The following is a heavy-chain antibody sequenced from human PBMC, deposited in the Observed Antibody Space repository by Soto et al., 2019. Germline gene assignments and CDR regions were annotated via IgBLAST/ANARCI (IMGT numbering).Heavy chain of an antibody. V-gene: IGHV3-23*01. Sequence: GSLRLSCAASGFTFSSYVMSWVRQAPGKGLQWVSSISGSGGIKYYADSVKGRFTISRDNSKNTLYLQMNSLRAEDTAVYYCANGLEASNHSWGQGALVTVSS. J-gene: IGHJ4*02. CDR2: ISGSGGIK. D-gene: IGHD5-12*01. CDR3: ANGLEASNHS. CDR1: GFTFSSYV.